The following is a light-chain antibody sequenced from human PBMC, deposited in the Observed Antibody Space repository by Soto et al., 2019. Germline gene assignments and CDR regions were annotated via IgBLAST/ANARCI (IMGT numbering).Light chain of an antibody. CDR1: QSVSSSY. CDR3: QHYGSSPRT. J-gene: IGKJ1*01. CDR2: GAS. Sequence: EIGLTQSPGTLSLSPGEGATLSCRASQSVSSSYLAWYQQKPGQAPRLLIYGASSRATGIPDRFSGSGSGTDFTLTISRLEPEDLAVYYCQHYGSSPRTFGQGTKVDIK. V-gene: IGKV3-20*01.